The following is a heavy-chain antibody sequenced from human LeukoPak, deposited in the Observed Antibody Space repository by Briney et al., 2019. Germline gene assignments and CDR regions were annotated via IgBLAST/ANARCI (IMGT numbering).Heavy chain of an antibody. CDR1: GFSFSSYG. J-gene: IGHJ4*02. CDR2: IHSDVSSK. V-gene: IGHV3-30*12. Sequence: AGGSLRLSCAASGFSFSSYGMHWVRQAPGKGLEWVAYIHSDVSSKYYADSVKGRFTISRDNSKNTLNLQMNSLRVEDTAVYYCARDLAWGAFDYWGQGTLVTVSS. D-gene: IGHD7-27*01. CDR3: ARDLAWGAFDY.